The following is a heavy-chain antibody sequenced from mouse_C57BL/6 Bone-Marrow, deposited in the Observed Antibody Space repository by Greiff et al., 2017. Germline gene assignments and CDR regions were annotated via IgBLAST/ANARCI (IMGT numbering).Heavy chain of an antibody. J-gene: IGHJ2*01. D-gene: IGHD1-1*01. V-gene: IGHV3-8*01. Sequence: VQLKQSGPGLAKPSQSLTLSCSVSGYSITSDYWNWIRKFPGNKLEYIGYISYSGSTYYNPSLKSRNSITRDTSKYQSYLQLHSVTTEDTATYYCARISRPPRPSYCGSSYGYWGQGTTLTVSS. CDR3: ARISRPPRPSYCGSSYGY. CDR1: GYSITSDY. CDR2: ISYSGST.